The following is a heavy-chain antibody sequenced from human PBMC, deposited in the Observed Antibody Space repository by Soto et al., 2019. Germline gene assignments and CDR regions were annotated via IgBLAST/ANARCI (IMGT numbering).Heavy chain of an antibody. J-gene: IGHJ6*02. CDR2: IYWDDDE. CDR1: GFSLSSSGVA. Sequence: QITLKESGPTQVRTTQTLTLTCTVSGFSLSSSGVAVAWIRQPPGEALEWLALIYWDDDERYSPSLKSRLTITKDPSKNQVVLTMTNMGPVDTATYYCVYGSSSQHHAADVWGQGTTVNVSS. CDR3: VYGSSSQHHAADV. V-gene: IGHV2-5*02. D-gene: IGHD2-15*01.